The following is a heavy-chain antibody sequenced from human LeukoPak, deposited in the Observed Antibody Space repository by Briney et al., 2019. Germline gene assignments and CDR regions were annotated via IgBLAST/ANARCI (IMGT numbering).Heavy chain of an antibody. J-gene: IGHJ4*02. D-gene: IGHD2-2*01. CDR2: IWYDGSNK. CDR3: ARAGIDNALDY. CDR1: GFTLSKYL. V-gene: IGHV3-33*01. Sequence: SGMSLRHFCAASGFTLSKYLTNCVRQAPGKGLEWVAIIWYDGSNKYFAESVMGRFTISKDNSRNTVYLQMNSLRIEDTAVYHCARAGIDNALDYWGQGTQVTVSS.